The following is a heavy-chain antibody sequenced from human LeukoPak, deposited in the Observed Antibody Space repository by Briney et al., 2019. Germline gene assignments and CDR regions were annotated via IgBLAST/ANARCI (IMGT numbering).Heavy chain of an antibody. CDR1: GFASSEYY. Sequence: VGSLRLSCALSGFASSEYYTSWSRAAPGEGVGWVSYVSSSGSTIYYADSVRGRFTISRDNAKNCLYLQMNSLRAEDTAVYYCAREGDLGAPVDYWGQGTLVTVSS. CDR2: VSSSGSTI. CDR3: AREGDLGAPVDY. D-gene: IGHD3-10*01. V-gene: IGHV3-11*04. J-gene: IGHJ4*02.